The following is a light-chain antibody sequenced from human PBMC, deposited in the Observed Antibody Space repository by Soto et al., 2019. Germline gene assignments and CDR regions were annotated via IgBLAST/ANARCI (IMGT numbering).Light chain of an antibody. J-gene: IGLJ3*02. Sequence: QSVLTQPPSASGTPGQRVTISCSGSSSNIGSNTVNWYQQLPGTAPKLLIYSNNQRPSGVPDRFSGSKSGTSASLAISGLQSDYEPDYYCAACYDRLNVLVFGRGTKLTVL. CDR3: AACYDRLNVLV. CDR1: SSNIGSNT. CDR2: SNN. V-gene: IGLV1-44*01.